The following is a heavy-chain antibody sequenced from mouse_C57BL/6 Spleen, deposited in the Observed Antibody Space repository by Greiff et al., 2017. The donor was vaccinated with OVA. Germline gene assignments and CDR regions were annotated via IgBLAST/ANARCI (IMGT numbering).Heavy chain of an antibody. V-gene: IGHV1-80*01. CDR2: IYPGDGDT. CDR3: ARYDGYYDAMDY. J-gene: IGHJ4*01. CDR1: GYAFSSYW. D-gene: IGHD2-3*01. Sequence: VKLQESGAELVKPGASVKISCKASGYAFSSYWMNWVKQRPGKGLEWIGQIYPGDGDTNYNGKFKGKATLTADKSSSTAYMQLSSLTSEDSAVYFCARYDGYYDAMDYWGQGTSVTVSS.